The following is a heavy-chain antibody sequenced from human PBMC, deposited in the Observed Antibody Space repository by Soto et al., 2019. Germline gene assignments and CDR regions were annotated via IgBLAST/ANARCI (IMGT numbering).Heavy chain of an antibody. Sequence: GGSLRLSCAASGITFSTYGMHWVRQAPGKGLEWVAVISYDGSNKYYADSVKGRFTISRDNSKNTLYLQMNSLRAEDTAVYYCAKKRPGDSGSYYDDAFDIWGQGTMVTVSS. V-gene: IGHV3-30*18. CDR1: GITFSTYG. J-gene: IGHJ3*02. D-gene: IGHD1-26*01. CDR3: AKKRPGDSGSYYDDAFDI. CDR2: ISYDGSNK.